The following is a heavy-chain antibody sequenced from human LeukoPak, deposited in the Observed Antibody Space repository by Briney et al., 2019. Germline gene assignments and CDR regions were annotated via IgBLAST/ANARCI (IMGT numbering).Heavy chain of an antibody. V-gene: IGHV1-46*01. J-gene: IGHJ4*02. CDR2: INPSCGST. CDR3: ARDARFLEWLPLGYFDY. CDR1: GYTFTSYY. Sequence: ASVTVSFKASGYTFTSYYMHWVRQAPGQGGEWMGIINPSCGSTSYAQKFQGRVTMTSDMSTSTLYMELSSLRSEDTAVYYCARDARFLEWLPLGYFDYWGQGTLVTVSS. D-gene: IGHD3-3*01.